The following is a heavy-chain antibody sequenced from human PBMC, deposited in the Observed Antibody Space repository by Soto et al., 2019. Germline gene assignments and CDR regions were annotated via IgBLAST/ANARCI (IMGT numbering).Heavy chain of an antibody. CDR3: AKDRGDCSGGSCYSDYYYGMDV. D-gene: IGHD2-15*01. V-gene: IGHV3-23*01. CDR2: ISGSGGST. CDR1: GFIFSSYA. J-gene: IGHJ6*02. Sequence: PGGSLRLSCAASGFIFSSYAMSWVRQAPGKGLEWVSAISGSGGSTYYADSVKGRFTISRDNSKNTLYLQMNSLRAEDTAVYYCAKDRGDCSGGSCYSDYYYGMDVWGQGTTVTVSS.